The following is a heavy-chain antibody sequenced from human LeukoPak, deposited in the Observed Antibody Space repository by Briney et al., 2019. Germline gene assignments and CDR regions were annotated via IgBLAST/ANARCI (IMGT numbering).Heavy chain of an antibody. J-gene: IGHJ4*02. D-gene: IGHD6-13*01. CDR3: ARRSIAAAGTFDY. CDR2: IYYSGST. V-gene: IGHV4-39*01. Sequence: SETLSLTCTVSGGSISSSSYYWGWIRQPPGKGLEWIGGIYYSGSTYYNPSLKSRVTISVDTSKNQFSLKLSSVTAADTAVYYCARRSIAAAGTFDYWGQGTLVTVSS. CDR1: GGSISSSSYY.